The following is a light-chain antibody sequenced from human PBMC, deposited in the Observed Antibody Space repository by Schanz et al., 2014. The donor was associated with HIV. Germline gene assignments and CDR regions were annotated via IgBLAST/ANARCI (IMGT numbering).Light chain of an antibody. V-gene: IGKV3-15*01. J-gene: IGKJ1*01. Sequence: EIVLTQSPATLSVSPGERATLSCRASQSISTNLAWYQQKPGQAPRLLIHGASTRATDIPARFSGSGSGTEFTLTISSLESEDVAVYFCQQYNQWPPWTFGPGTKVEVK. CDR3: QQYNQWPPWT. CDR2: GAS. CDR1: QSISTN.